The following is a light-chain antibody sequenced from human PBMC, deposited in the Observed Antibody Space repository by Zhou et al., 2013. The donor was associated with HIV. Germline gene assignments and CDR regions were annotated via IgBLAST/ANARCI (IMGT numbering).Light chain of an antibody. CDR3: QQLNSYPPFT. CDR1: QGISSY. Sequence: DIQLTQSPSFLSASVGDRVTITCRASQGISSYLAWYQQKPGKAPKLLIYVASTLQSGVPSRFSGSGSGTEFTLTISSLQPEDFATYYCQQLNSYPPFTFGPGTKVDIK. V-gene: IGKV1-9*01. CDR2: VAS. J-gene: IGKJ3*01.